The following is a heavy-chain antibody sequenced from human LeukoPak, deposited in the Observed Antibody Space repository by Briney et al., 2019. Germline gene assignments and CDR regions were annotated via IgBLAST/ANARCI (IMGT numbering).Heavy chain of an antibody. D-gene: IGHD3-3*01. CDR3: ARGRGGLLELADYYYMDV. CDR2: INPNSGGT. Sequence: ASVKVSCKASGYTFTGYYMHWVRQAPGQGLEWMGWINPNSGGTNYAQKLQGRVTMTTDTSTSTAYMELRSLRSDDTAVYYCARGRGGLLELADYYYMDVWGKGTTVTVSS. V-gene: IGHV1-2*02. J-gene: IGHJ6*03. CDR1: GYTFTGYY.